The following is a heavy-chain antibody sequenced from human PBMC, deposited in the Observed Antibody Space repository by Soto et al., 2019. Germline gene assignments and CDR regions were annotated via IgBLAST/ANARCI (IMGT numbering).Heavy chain of an antibody. CDR2: IYHSGST. V-gene: IGHV4-38-2*01. J-gene: IGHJ3*02. CDR1: GYSISSGYY. CDR3: ARPGTYYYDSSGYYYSNGPWSSFDI. Sequence: SETLSLTCAVSGYSISSGYYWGWIRQPPGKGLEWIGSIYHSGSTYYNPSLKSRVTISVDTSKNQFSLKLSSVTAADTAVYYCARPGTYYYDSSGYYYSNGPWSSFDIWGQGTMVTVPS. D-gene: IGHD3-22*01.